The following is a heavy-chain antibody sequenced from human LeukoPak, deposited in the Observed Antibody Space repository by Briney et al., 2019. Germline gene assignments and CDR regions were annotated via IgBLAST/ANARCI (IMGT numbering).Heavy chain of an antibody. CDR1: GYTFTSYD. D-gene: IGHD5-18*01. CDR3: ARGGRTYSYGYYSMDV. J-gene: IGHJ6*03. V-gene: IGHV1-8*01. Sequence: EASVKVSCKASGYTFTSYDINWVRQATGQGLEWMGWMNPNSGNTGYAQKFQGRVTMTRNTSISTAYMELSSLRSEDTAVYYCARGGRTYSYGYYSMDVWGKGTTVTVSS. CDR2: MNPNSGNT.